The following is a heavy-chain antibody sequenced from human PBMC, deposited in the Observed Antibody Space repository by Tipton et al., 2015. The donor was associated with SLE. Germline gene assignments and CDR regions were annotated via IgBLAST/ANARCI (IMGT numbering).Heavy chain of an antibody. D-gene: IGHD3-3*01. CDR3: ASGTLEWSHEPDY. CDR1: GGSISSGSYY. V-gene: IGHV4-61*02. J-gene: IGHJ4*02. CDR2: IYTSGST. Sequence: TLSLTCTVSGGSISSGSYYWSWIRQPAGKGLEWIGRIYTSGSTNYNPALKSRVTISEDTSKNQFSLKLSSVTAADTAMFYCASGTLEWSHEPDYWGQGTLVTVSS.